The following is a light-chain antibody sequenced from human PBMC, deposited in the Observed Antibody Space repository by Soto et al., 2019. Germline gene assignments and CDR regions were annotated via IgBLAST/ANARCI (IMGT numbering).Light chain of an antibody. CDR1: SNDVGAYIY. CDR3: SSYTTISTVI. J-gene: IGLJ2*01. V-gene: IGLV2-14*01. Sequence: QSALTQPASVSGSPGQSITISCTGTSNDVGAYIYVSWYQHHPGKAPKLMIYDVTNRPSGVSNRFSGSKSGNTASLTISGLQTEDEADYYCSSYTTISTVIFGGGTKVTVL. CDR2: DVT.